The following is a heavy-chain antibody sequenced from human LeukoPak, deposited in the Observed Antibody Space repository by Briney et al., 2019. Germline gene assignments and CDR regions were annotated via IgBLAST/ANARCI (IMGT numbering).Heavy chain of an antibody. J-gene: IGHJ3*01. D-gene: IGHD3-10*01. Sequence: GGSLRLSCAASGFTFAIHAMTWVRQAPGKGLEWVSGISGDGASTHYAESVKGQFTISRDNSQNTRFLQMNSLRVEDTAIYYCAKDSYVSGRPLHTFDVWGQGTMVTVSS. CDR2: ISGDGAST. CDR1: GFTFAIHA. V-gene: IGHV3-23*01. CDR3: AKDSYVSGRPLHTFDV.